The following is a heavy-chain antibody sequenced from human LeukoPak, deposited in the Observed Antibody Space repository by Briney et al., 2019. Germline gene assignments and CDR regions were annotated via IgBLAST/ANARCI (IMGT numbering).Heavy chain of an antibody. V-gene: IGHV1-24*01. J-gene: IGHJ5*02. CDR2: FDPEDGET. D-gene: IGHD3-3*01. CDR1: GYTLTELS. CDR3: ATSYDFWSGYYQGWFDP. Sequence: ASVKVSCKVSGYTLTELSMHWVRQAPGKGLEWMGGFDPEDGETIYAQKFQGRATMTEDTSTDTAYMELSSLRSEDTAVYYCATSYDFWSGYYQGWFDPWGQGTLVTVSS.